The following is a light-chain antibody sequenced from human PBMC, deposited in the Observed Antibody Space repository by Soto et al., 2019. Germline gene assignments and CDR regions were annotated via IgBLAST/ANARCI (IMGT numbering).Light chain of an antibody. Sequence: QSALTQPASVSGSPGQSITISCTGANSDVGNYNSVSWYRQHPGKAPKLMIYEVSNRPSGTSNRFSGSKSGNTASLTISGLQAEDEADYYCSSYTSSSTLDVVFGGGTKLTVL. CDR1: NSDVGNYNS. CDR3: SSYTSSSTLDVV. CDR2: EVS. J-gene: IGLJ2*01. V-gene: IGLV2-14*01.